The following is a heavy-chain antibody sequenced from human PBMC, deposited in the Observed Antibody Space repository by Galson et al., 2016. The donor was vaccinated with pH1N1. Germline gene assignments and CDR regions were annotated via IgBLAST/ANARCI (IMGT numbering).Heavy chain of an antibody. CDR3: AREDCSSGPCPLDS. CDR1: GGSISSNDYY. CDR2: IYSSGST. J-gene: IGHJ4*02. D-gene: IGHD2-15*01. V-gene: IGHV4-39*07. Sequence: ETLSLTCTVSGGSISSNDYYWTWIRQPPGKGLEWIGTIYSSGSTYDNPSLKSRVTISVDTSKKQFSLKLSSVTAADTAVYYCAREDCSSGPCPLDSWGQGTLVIVSS.